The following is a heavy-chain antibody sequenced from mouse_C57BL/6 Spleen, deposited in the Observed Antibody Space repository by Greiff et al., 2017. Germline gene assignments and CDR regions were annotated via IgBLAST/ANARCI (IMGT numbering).Heavy chain of an antibody. Sequence: EVHLVESGPELVKPGASVKIPCKASGYTFTDYNMDWVKQSHGKSLEWIGDINPNNGGTIYNQKFKGKATLTVDKSSSTAYMELRSLTSEDTAVYYCARAYDYVWYFDVWGTGTTVTVSS. CDR1: GYTFTDYN. CDR3: ARAYDYVWYFDV. J-gene: IGHJ1*03. CDR2: INPNNGGT. V-gene: IGHV1-18*01. D-gene: IGHD2-4*01.